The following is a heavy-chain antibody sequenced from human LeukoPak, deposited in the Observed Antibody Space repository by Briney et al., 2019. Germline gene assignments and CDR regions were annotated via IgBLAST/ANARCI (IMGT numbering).Heavy chain of an antibody. D-gene: IGHD3-22*01. CDR3: ARVGDYYDGSGYYRGTPWDY. V-gene: IGHV3-7*01. Sequence: PGGSLKLSCIASGFTFSSYWMSWVRQAPGKGLEWVANINQDGSEEYYVDSVKGRFTISRDNGINSLYMQMNTLRAEDTAVYYCARVGDYYDGSGYYRGTPWDYWGQGILVTVSS. J-gene: IGHJ4*02. CDR2: INQDGSEE. CDR1: GFTFSSYW.